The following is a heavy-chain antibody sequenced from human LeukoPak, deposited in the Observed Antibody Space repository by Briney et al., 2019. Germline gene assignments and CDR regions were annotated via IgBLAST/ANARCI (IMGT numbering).Heavy chain of an antibody. D-gene: IGHD2-2*01. J-gene: IGHJ4*02. V-gene: IGHV5-51*01. Sequence: GESLKISCKGSGFSFPTQWITWVRQMTGKGMGWRGSIYPGDSDARYCPSFQGQVTISADKSISTAYLQWRSLRASDTAMYNCVRPLESTDSMTEGDYWGQGTLVTVSS. CDR1: GFSFPTQW. CDR2: IYPGDSDA. CDR3: VRPLESTDSMTEGDY.